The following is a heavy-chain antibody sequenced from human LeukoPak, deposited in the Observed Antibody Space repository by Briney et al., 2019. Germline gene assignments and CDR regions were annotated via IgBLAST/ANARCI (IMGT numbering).Heavy chain of an antibody. V-gene: IGHV4-31*03. CDR1: GGSISSGGYY. CDR2: IYYSGST. Sequence: SQTLSLTCTVSGGSISSGGYYWSWIRQHPGKGLEWIGYIYYSGSTYYNPSLKSRVTISVDTSKNQFSLKLSSVTAADTAVYYCARVKGDSSGYYYFDYWGQGTLVTVSS. J-gene: IGHJ4*02. D-gene: IGHD3-22*01. CDR3: ARVKGDSSGYYYFDY.